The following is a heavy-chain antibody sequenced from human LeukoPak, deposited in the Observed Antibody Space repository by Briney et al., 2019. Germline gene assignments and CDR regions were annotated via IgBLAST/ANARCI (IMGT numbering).Heavy chain of an antibody. CDR1: GYTFTSYG. Sequence: ASVKVSCKASGYTFTSYGISWVRQAPGQVLEWMGWISGYNGNTNYAQKLRGRVTMTTETSTSTAYMELRSLRSDDTAVYYCARGVVDTDSDAFDIWGQGTMVTVSS. CDR3: ARGVVDTDSDAFDI. V-gene: IGHV1-18*01. D-gene: IGHD5-18*01. J-gene: IGHJ3*02. CDR2: ISGYNGNT.